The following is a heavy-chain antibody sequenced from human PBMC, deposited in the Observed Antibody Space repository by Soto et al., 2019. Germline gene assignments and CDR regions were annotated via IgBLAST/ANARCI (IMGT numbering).Heavy chain of an antibody. CDR3: ARGGQYQQPYQFDF. CDR1: GFTFSNFG. Sequence: EVKLWESGGGLVLPGGSLRLSCEASGFTFSNFGMSWVRQAPGKGLEWVSGLTGNGGTTYYADSVKGRFTISRDNSKSTLSLQMNSLRVDDTAVYYCARGGQYQQPYQFDFWGQGTLVTVSS. CDR2: LTGNGGTT. D-gene: IGHD2-2*01. V-gene: IGHV3-23*01. J-gene: IGHJ4*02.